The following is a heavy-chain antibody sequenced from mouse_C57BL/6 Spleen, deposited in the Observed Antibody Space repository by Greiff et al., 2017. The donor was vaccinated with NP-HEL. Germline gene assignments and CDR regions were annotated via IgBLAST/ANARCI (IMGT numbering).Heavy chain of an antibody. J-gene: IGHJ4*01. D-gene: IGHD2-4*01. Sequence: VQLQQSVAELVRPGASVKLSCTASGFNIKNTYMHWVKQRPEQGLEWIGRIDPANGNTKYAPKFQGKATITADTSSNTAYLQLSSLTSEDTAIYYCARSEGFYYDYEGDAMDYWGQGTSVTVSS. CDR3: ARSEGFYYDYEGDAMDY. CDR1: GFNIKNTY. CDR2: IDPANGNT. V-gene: IGHV14-3*01.